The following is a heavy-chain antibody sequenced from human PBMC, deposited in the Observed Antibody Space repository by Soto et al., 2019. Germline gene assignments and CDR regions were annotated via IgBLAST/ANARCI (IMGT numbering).Heavy chain of an antibody. CDR1: GYTFTSYG. CDR2: ISAYNGNT. V-gene: IGHV1-18*01. J-gene: IGHJ5*02. Sequence: ASVKVSCKASGYTFTSYGISWVRRAPGQGLEWMGWISAYNGNTNYAQKLQGRVTMTTDTSTSTAYMELRSLRSDDTAVYYCARDRRPRITMIVVVMENWFDPWGQGTLVTVSS. CDR3: ARDRRPRITMIVVVMENWFDP. D-gene: IGHD3-22*01.